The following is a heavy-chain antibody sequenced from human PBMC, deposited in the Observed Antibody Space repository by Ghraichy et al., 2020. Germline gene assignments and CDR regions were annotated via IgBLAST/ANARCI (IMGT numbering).Heavy chain of an antibody. D-gene: IGHD2-15*01. CDR3: ARGCDDNCYRIDY. CDR2: ISGSGGST. V-gene: IGHV3-23*01. J-gene: IGHJ4*02. CDR1: GFTFSSYG. Sequence: GGSLRLSCAASGFTFSSYGMSWVRQAPGKGLECVSAISGSGGSTYYADSVKGRFTISRDNSKNTLYLQMNSLRAEDTAIYYCARGCDDNCYRIDYRGQGTLVTVSS.